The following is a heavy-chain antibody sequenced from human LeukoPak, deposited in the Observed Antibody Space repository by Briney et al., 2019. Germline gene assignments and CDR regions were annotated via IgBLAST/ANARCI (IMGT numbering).Heavy chain of an antibody. Sequence: GASVKVSCKASGGTFSSYAISWVRQAPGQGLEWMGRIIPILGIANYAQKFQGRVTITADKSTSTAYMELSSLRSEDTPVYYCAREETYSDYVGFDYWGQGTLVTVSS. D-gene: IGHD4-11*01. CDR2: IIPILGIA. V-gene: IGHV1-69*04. CDR3: AREETYSDYVGFDY. J-gene: IGHJ4*02. CDR1: GGTFSSYA.